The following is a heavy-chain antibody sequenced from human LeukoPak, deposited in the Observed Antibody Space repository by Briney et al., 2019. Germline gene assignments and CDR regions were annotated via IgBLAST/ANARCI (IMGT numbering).Heavy chain of an antibody. V-gene: IGHV1-46*01. CDR3: ARDLLWFGELSGFDY. D-gene: IGHD3-10*01. Sequence: ASVKVSCKASGYTFTSYYMHWVRQAPGQGLEWMGIINPSGGSTSYAQKFQGRVTMTRDTSTSTVYMEPSSLRSEDTAVYYCARDLLWFGELSGFDYWGQGTLVTVSS. J-gene: IGHJ4*02. CDR2: INPSGGST. CDR1: GYTFTSYY.